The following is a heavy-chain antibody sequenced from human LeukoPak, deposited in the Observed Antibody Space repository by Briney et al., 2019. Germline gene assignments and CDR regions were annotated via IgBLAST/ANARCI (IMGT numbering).Heavy chain of an antibody. Sequence: TGGSLRLSCAASGFTFSDYGMSWVRQAPGKGLEWVAVIWNDVSNRYYADSVKGRFTISIDNSKNTLYLQMNSLRAEDTAVYFCVGLPAPDLSVVDFWGQGTLVTVSS. CDR1: GFTFSDYG. CDR2: IWNDVSNR. CDR3: VGLPAPDLSVVDF. V-gene: IGHV3-33*08. J-gene: IGHJ4*02. D-gene: IGHD1-14*01.